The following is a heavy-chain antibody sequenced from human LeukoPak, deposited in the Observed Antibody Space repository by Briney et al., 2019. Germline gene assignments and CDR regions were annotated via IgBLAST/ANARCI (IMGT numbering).Heavy chain of an antibody. CDR1: GYTFTGYY. V-gene: IGHV1-2*02. D-gene: IGHD3-22*01. Sequence: ASVKVSCKASGYTFTGYYIHWVRQAPAQGHESMGWINPNAGGTSYAQKFQGRVTMTRDTSISTVYMELSRLTSDDTAVYYCSSGYSTVPFWGQGTLVTVSS. CDR3: SSGYSTVPF. CDR2: INPNAGGT. J-gene: IGHJ4*02.